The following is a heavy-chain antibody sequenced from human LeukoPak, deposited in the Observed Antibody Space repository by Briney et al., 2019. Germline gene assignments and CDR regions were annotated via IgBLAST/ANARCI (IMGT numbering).Heavy chain of an antibody. D-gene: IGHD1-1*01. CDR1: GFTFSSYA. Sequence: QTGGSLRLSCAASGFTFSSYAMHWVRQAPGKGLEWVAVISYDGSNKYYADSVKGRFTISRDNSKNTLYLQMNSLRAEDTAVYYCGRALWNDIDYWGQGTLVTASS. V-gene: IGHV3-30*01. J-gene: IGHJ4*02. CDR2: ISYDGSNK. CDR3: GRALWNDIDY.